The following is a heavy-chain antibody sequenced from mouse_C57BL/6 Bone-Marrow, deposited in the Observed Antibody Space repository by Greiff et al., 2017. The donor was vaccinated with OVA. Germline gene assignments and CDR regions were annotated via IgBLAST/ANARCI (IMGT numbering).Heavy chain of an antibody. CDR2: IYWDDDK. CDR3: ARRGSVYYGNAMDY. Sequence: ESGPGILQSSQTLSLTCSFSGFSLSTSGMGVSWIRQPSGKGLEWLAHIYWDDDKRYNPSLKSRLTISKDTSRNQVFLKITSVDTADTATDYGARRGSVYYGNAMDYWGQGTSVTVSS. D-gene: IGHD2-1*01. CDR1: GFSLSTSGMG. J-gene: IGHJ4*01. V-gene: IGHV8-12*01.